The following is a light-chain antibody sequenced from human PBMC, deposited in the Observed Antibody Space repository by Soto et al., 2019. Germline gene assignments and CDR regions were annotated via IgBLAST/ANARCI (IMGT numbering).Light chain of an antibody. CDR3: QQYGSSPCT. V-gene: IGKV3-20*01. J-gene: IGKJ2*02. CDR1: QRVSSSY. Sequence: EIVLTQSPGTLSLSPGERVTLSCRASQRVSSSYLAWYRQKPGQAPRLLIYGASTRATGIPDRVSGSGSGTDFTITISRLEPEDFAVYYCQQYGSSPCTFGQGTKLEIK. CDR2: GAS.